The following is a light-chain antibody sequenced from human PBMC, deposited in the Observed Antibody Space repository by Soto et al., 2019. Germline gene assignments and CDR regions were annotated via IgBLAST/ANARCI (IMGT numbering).Light chain of an antibody. CDR2: DAS. CDR1: QTVSSQ. CDR3: QQRSSWPT. J-gene: IGKJ1*01. Sequence: LLTQSPATLSLSPGESATLSCRASQTVSSQLAWYQQKPGQAPRLLIYDASKRATGVPGRFSGSGSGTDFTLTISSLEPDDFGVYSCQQRSSWPTFGQGTRVEIK. V-gene: IGKV3-11*01.